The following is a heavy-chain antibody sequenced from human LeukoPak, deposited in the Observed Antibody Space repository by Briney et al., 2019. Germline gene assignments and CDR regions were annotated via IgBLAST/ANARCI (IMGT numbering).Heavy chain of an antibody. J-gene: IGHJ4*02. Sequence: GGSLRLSCGASGFTFSSYVMHGVRQAPGKGLEWVAVISYDGSNKYYADSVKGRFTISRDNSKNTLYLQMNSLRAEDTAVYYCARTDSGSYDFDYWGQGTLVTVSS. CDR1: GFTFSSYV. CDR2: ISYDGSNK. D-gene: IGHD1-26*01. V-gene: IGHV3-30-3*01. CDR3: ARTDSGSYDFDY.